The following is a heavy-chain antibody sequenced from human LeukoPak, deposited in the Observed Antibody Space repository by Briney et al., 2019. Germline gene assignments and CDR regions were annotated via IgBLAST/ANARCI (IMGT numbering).Heavy chain of an antibody. CDR1: GGTFSSYA. V-gene: IGHV1-69*13. CDR2: IIPIFGTA. D-gene: IGHD2-21*02. CDR3: ARVTGGDYYYDY. J-gene: IGHJ4*02. Sequence: ASVKVSCKASGGTFSSYAISWVRQAPGQGLEWMGGIIPIFGTANYAQKFQGRVTITADESTSTAYMELSSLRSEDTAVYYCARVTGGDYYYDYWGQGTLVTVSS.